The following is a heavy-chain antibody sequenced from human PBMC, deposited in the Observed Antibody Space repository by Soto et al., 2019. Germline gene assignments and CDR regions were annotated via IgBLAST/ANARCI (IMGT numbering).Heavy chain of an antibody. Sequence: QVQLQESGPGLVKPSGTLSLTCTVSGGSMSSSNWWNWVRQSPGKGLEWIGETHPSGRTNYSPSLKSRVTISVAKSKNQFSLQLTSVTAADTAVYYCARSEATVLDSWGQGTLVTVSS. D-gene: IGHD4-17*01. CDR2: THPSGRT. CDR3: ARSEATVLDS. CDR1: GGSMSSSNW. V-gene: IGHV4-4*02. J-gene: IGHJ4*02.